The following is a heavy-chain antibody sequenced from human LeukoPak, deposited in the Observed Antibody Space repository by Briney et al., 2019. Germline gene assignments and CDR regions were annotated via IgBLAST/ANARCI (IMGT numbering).Heavy chain of an antibody. J-gene: IGHJ4*02. CDR3: AKGGASVTRYVDY. V-gene: IGHV3-11*04. CDR1: GFTFSDYY. D-gene: IGHD4-17*01. Sequence: GGSLRLSCAASGFTFSDYYMSWIRQAPGKGLEWVSYISSGGSTIYYADSVKGRFTISRDNAKNSLYLQMNSLRAEDTAVYYCAKGGASVTRYVDYWGQGTLVTVSS. CDR2: ISSGGSTI.